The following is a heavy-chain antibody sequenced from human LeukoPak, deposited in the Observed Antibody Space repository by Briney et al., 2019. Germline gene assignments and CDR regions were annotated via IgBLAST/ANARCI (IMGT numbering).Heavy chain of an antibody. D-gene: IGHD2-15*01. CDR3: ARGPLGYCSGGSCYSFYYYYMDV. V-gene: IGHV4-39*01. J-gene: IGHJ6*03. CDR1: GGSISSSSYY. CDR2: IYYSEST. Sequence: SETLSLTCTVSGGSISSSSYYWGWIRQPPGKGLEWIGSIYYSESTYYNPSLKSRVTISVDTSKNQFSLKLSSVTAADTAVYYCARGPLGYCSGGSCYSFYYYYMDVWGKGTTVTISS.